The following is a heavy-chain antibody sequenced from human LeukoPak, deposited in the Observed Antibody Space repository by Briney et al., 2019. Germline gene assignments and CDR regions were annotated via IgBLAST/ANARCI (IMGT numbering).Heavy chain of an antibody. J-gene: IGHJ4*02. CDR3: AKPTYSSGWYLYDY. CDR2: IKQDGSEK. CDR1: GFTFSSYW. D-gene: IGHD6-19*01. Sequence: GGSLRLSCAASGFTFSSYWMSWVRQAPGKGLEWVANIKQDGSEKYYVDSVKGRFTISRDNAKNSLYLQMNSLRAEDTAVYYCAKPTYSSGWYLYDYWGQGTLVTVSS. V-gene: IGHV3-7*01.